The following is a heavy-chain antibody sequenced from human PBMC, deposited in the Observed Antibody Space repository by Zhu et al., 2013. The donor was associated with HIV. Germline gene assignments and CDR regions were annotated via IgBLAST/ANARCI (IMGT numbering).Heavy chain of an antibody. CDR1: GYTFTSYY. CDR3: ARARITMIVSYAFDI. D-gene: IGHD3-22*01. J-gene: IGHJ3*02. Sequence: QVQLVQSGAEVKKPGASVKVSCKASGYTFTSYYMHWVRQAPGQGLEWMGIINPSGGSTSYAQKFQGRVTMTRDTSTSTVYMELSSLRSEDTAVYYCARARITMIVSYAFDIWGQGTMVTVSS. V-gene: IGHV1-46*01. CDR2: INPSGGST.